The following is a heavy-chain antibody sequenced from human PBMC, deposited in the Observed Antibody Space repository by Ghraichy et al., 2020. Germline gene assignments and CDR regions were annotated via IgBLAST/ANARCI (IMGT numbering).Heavy chain of an antibody. CDR3: ATEDPYCTNGVCFDP. V-gene: IGHV1-24*01. CDR2: FDPEDGET. D-gene: IGHD2-8*01. J-gene: IGHJ5*02. CDR1: GYTLTELS. Sequence: ASVKVSCKVSGYTLTELSMHWVRQTPGKGLEWMGGFDPEDGETIYAQKFQGRVTMTEDTSTDTAYMELSSLRSEDTAVYYCATEDPYCTNGVCFDPWGQGTLVTVSS.